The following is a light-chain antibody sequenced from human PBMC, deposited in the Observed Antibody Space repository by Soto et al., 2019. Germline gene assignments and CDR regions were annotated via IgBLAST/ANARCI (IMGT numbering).Light chain of an antibody. Sequence: QLVLTQSPSASASLGASVKLTCTLSSGHSSYAIAWHQQQPEKGPRYLMKLNSDGSHSKGDGIPDRFSGSSSGAERYLTISSLQSEDEADYYCQTWGTGIVPDVFGTGTKLTV. V-gene: IGLV4-69*01. CDR2: LNSDGSH. CDR3: QTWGTGIVPDV. CDR1: SGHSSYA. J-gene: IGLJ1*01.